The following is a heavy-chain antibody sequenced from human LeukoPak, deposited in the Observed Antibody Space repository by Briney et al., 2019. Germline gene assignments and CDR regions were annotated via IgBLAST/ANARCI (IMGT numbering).Heavy chain of an antibody. CDR1: GFTFSSYA. J-gene: IGHJ4*02. Sequence: GSLRLSCAASGFTFSSYAMSWIRQPPGKGLEWIGYIYYSGSTNYNPSFKSRVTISVDTSKNQFSLKLSSVTAADTAVYYCARTYYDILTGPQGFDYWGQGTLVTVSS. CDR3: ARTYYDILTGPQGFDY. CDR2: IYYSGST. V-gene: IGHV4-59*08. D-gene: IGHD3-9*01.